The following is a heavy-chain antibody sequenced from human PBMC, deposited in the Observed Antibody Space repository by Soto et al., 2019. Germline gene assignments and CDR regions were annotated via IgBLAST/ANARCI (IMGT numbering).Heavy chain of an antibody. Sequence: SETLSLTCTVSGGSISSYYWSWIRQPPGKGLEWIGYIYYSGSTNYNPSLKSRVTISVDTSKNQFSLKLSSVTAADTAVYYCARDYYGSGSYFPYGMDVWGQGTTVTVSS. J-gene: IGHJ6*02. CDR2: IYYSGST. D-gene: IGHD3-10*01. CDR3: ARDYYGSGSYFPYGMDV. CDR1: GGSISSYY. V-gene: IGHV4-59*01.